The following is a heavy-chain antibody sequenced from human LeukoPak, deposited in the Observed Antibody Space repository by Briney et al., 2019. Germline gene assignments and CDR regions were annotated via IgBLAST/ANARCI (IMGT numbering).Heavy chain of an antibody. CDR1: GGTFSSYA. D-gene: IGHD6-19*01. CDR3: ARDSSGWYRSNWFDP. Sequence: SVKVSCKASGGTFSSYAISWVRQAPGQGLEWMGGIIPIFGTANYAQMFQGRVTITADKSTSTAYMELSSLRSEDTAVYYCARDSSGWYRSNWFDPWGQGTLVTVSS. J-gene: IGHJ5*02. CDR2: IIPIFGTA. V-gene: IGHV1-69*06.